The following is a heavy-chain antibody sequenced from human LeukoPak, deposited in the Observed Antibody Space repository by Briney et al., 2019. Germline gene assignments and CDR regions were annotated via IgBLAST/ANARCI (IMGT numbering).Heavy chain of an antibody. CDR2: ISSSGSTI. J-gene: IGHJ4*02. CDR3: ARDYYDSSGSC. D-gene: IGHD3-22*01. V-gene: IGHV3-48*03. Sequence: QTGGSLRLSCAASGFTFSSYEMNWVRQAPGKGLEWVSYISSSGSTIYYADSVKGRFTISRDNAKNSLYLQMNSLRAEDTAVYYCARDYYDSSGSCWGQGTLVTVSS. CDR1: GFTFSSYE.